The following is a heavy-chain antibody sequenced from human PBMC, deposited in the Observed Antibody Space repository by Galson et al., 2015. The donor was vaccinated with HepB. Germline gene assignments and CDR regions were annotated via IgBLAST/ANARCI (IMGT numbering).Heavy chain of an antibody. CDR1: GGSFSGYY. CDR2: INHSGST. V-gene: IGHV4-34*01. D-gene: IGHD3-16*01. Sequence: LSLTCAVYGGSFSGYYWSWIRQPPGKGLEWIGEINHSGSTNYNPSLKSRVTISVDTSKNQFSLKLSSVTAADTAVYYCAREGVGDDAFDIWGQGTMVTVSS. J-gene: IGHJ3*02. CDR3: AREGVGDDAFDI.